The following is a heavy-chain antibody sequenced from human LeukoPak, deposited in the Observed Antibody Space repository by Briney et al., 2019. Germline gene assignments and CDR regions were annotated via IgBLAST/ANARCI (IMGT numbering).Heavy chain of an antibody. CDR1: GFTFSSYA. CDR3: ANRVGATPYYYYGMDV. J-gene: IGHJ6*02. Sequence: GGSLRLSCAASGFTFSSYAMSWVRQAPGKGLEWVSAISGSGGSTYYADSVKGRFTISRDNSKNTLYLQMNSLRAEDTAVYYCANRVGATPYYYYGMDVWGQGTTVTVSS. D-gene: IGHD1-26*01. CDR2: ISGSGGST. V-gene: IGHV3-23*01.